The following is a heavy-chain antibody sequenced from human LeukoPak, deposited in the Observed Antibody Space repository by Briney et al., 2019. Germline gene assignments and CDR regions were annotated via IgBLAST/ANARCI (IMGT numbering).Heavy chain of an antibody. J-gene: IGHJ6*02. Sequence: RGSLRLSCAASGFTFSSYSMNWVRQAPGKGLEWVSSISSSSSYIYYADSVKGRFTISRDNAKNSLYLQMNSLRAEDTAVYYCARASRRLLRYFDWLPPYGMDVWGQGTTVTVSS. CDR3: ARASRRLLRYFDWLPPYGMDV. D-gene: IGHD3-9*01. CDR2: ISSSSSYI. CDR1: GFTFSSYS. V-gene: IGHV3-21*01.